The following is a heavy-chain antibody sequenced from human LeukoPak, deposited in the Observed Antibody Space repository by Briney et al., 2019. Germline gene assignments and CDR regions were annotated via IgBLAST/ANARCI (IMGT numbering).Heavy chain of an antibody. V-gene: IGHV4-34*01. Sequence: SETLSLTCAVYGGPFGGYYWNWIRQSPGKGLEWIGEINHSGSTNYNPSLKSRVTISVDTSKNQFSLKLSSVTAADTAVYYCARGRATYGFWSGYLFDYWGQGTLVTVSS. CDR2: INHSGST. D-gene: IGHD3-3*01. CDR1: GGPFGGYY. J-gene: IGHJ4*02. CDR3: ARGRATYGFWSGYLFDY.